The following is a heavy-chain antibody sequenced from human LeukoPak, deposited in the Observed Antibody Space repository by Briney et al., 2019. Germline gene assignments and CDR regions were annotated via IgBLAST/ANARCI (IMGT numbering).Heavy chain of an antibody. CDR3: ARAATYYDILTGPDY. CDR2: ISGSGGST. Sequence: PGGSLRLSCAASGFTFSSYAMSWVRQAPGKGLEWVSAISGSGGSTYYADSVKGRFTISRDNSKNSLYLQMSSLRVADTAVYYCARAATYYDILTGPDYWGQGTLVTVSS. D-gene: IGHD3-9*01. J-gene: IGHJ4*02. CDR1: GFTFSSYA. V-gene: IGHV3-23*01.